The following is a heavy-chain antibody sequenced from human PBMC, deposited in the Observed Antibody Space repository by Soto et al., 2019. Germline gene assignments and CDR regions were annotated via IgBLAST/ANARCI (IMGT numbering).Heavy chain of an antibody. CDR3: AKPTGTIPYYFDY. D-gene: IGHD1-7*01. Sequence: GGSLRLSSAASGFTFSSYGMHWVRHAPGKGLEGVAVISYDGSNQYYADSVKGRFTISRDNSKNTLYLQMNSLRAEDTAVYYCAKPTGTIPYYFDYWGQGTLVTVSS. V-gene: IGHV3-30*18. J-gene: IGHJ4*02. CDR1: GFTFSSYG. CDR2: ISYDGSNQ.